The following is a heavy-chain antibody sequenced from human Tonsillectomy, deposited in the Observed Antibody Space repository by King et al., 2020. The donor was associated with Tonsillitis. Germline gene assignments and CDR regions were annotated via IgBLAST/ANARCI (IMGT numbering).Heavy chain of an antibody. D-gene: IGHD6-19*01. CDR1: GYSFTSYW. CDR3: ARPKVAGSRGVGAFDI. Sequence: QLVQSGAEVKKPGESLKISCKGSGYSFTSYWIGWVRQMPGKGLEWMGIIYPGDSDTRYSPSFQGQVTISADKSISTAYLQWSSLKASDTAIYYCARPKVAGSRGVGAFDIWGQGTMVTVSS. J-gene: IGHJ3*02. V-gene: IGHV5-51*01. CDR2: IYPGDSDT.